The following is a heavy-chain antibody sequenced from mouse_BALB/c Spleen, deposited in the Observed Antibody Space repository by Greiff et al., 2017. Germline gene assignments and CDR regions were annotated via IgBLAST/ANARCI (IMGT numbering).Heavy chain of an antibody. Sequence: EVKLVESGGGLVKPGGSLKLSCAASGFTFSSYAMSWVRQTPEKRLEWVASISSGGSTYYPDSVKGRFTISRDNARNILYLQMSSLRSEDTAMYYCARVHYYGSSLYAMDYWGQGTSVTVSS. J-gene: IGHJ4*01. D-gene: IGHD1-1*01. CDR3: ARVHYYGSSLYAMDY. CDR1: GFTFSSYA. V-gene: IGHV5-6-5*01. CDR2: ISSGGST.